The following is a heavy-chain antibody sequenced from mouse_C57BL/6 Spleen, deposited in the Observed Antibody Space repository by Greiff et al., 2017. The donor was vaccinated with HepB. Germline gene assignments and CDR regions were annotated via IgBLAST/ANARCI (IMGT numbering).Heavy chain of an antibody. CDR3: ASAITTVVDY. Sequence: EVHLVESGGGLVKPGGSLKLSCAASGFTFSSYTMSWVRQTPEKRLEWVATISGGGGNTYYPDSVKGRFTISRDNAKNTLYLQMSSLRSEDTALYYCASAITTVVDYWGQGTTLTVSS. D-gene: IGHD1-1*01. CDR1: GFTFSSYT. J-gene: IGHJ2*01. CDR2: ISGGGGNT. V-gene: IGHV5-9*01.